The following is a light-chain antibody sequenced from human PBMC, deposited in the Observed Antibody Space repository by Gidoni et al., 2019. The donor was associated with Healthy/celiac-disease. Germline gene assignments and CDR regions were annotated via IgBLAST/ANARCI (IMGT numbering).Light chain of an antibody. Sequence: ELVMTQSPATLSVSPGERATLSCRASQSVSSNLAWYQQKPGQAPRLLIDGASTRATGSPARFSGSGSGTEFTLTISSLQSEDFAVYYCQQYNNCPPWFGQGTKVEIK. V-gene: IGKV3-15*01. CDR2: GAS. CDR1: QSVSSN. J-gene: IGKJ1*01. CDR3: QQYNNCPPW.